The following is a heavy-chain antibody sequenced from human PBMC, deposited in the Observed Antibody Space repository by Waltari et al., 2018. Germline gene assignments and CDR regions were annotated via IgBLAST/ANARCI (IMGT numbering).Heavy chain of an antibody. CDR3: ARDGEAAAGVRDVN. Sequence: QVQLQESGPGLVKPSQTLSLTCTVSGGSISSGSYYWSWIRQPAGKGLEWIGRIYTSGSTNYNPSLKIRVTIAVDTSKNQFSRKLSSVTAADTAVYYCARDGEAAAGVRDVNWGQGTLVTVSS. D-gene: IGHD6-13*01. J-gene: IGHJ4*02. CDR1: GGSISSGSYY. CDR2: IYTSGST. V-gene: IGHV4-61*02.